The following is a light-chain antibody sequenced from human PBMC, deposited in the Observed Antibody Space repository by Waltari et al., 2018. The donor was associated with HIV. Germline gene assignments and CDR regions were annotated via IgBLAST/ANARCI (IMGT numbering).Light chain of an antibody. J-gene: IGLJ2*01. V-gene: IGLV1-47*01. CDR3: AAWDDSLSGPVV. CDR1: GSKIGSHK. CDR2: RNN. Sequence: QSVLTQPPSASGTPGQRVTISCSGSGSKIGSHKVYWYQKFPGTAPKLLIFRNNQRPSGVSDRFSGSKSGTSASLAISGLRSEDEADYYCAAWDDSLSGPVVFGGGTKLTVL.